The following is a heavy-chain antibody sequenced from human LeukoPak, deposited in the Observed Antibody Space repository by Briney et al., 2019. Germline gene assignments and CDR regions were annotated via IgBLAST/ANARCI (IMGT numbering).Heavy chain of an antibody. J-gene: IGHJ6*03. CDR2: ISSSSTYI. CDR3: ARDPYYYGSGSPRGYYMDV. D-gene: IGHD3-10*01. CDR1: GFTFSSYS. V-gene: IGHV3-21*01. Sequence: GGSLRLSSAASGFTFSSYSMNWVRQAPGKGLEWVSSISSSSTYIYYADSVKGRFTISRDNAKNSLYLQMNSLRTEDTAVYYCARDPYYYGSGSPRGYYMDVWGIGTTVTISS.